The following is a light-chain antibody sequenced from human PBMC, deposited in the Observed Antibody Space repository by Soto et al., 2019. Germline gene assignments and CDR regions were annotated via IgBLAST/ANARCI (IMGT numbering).Light chain of an antibody. CDR3: QQFHNWPRT. J-gene: IGKJ1*01. V-gene: IGKV3-15*01. CDR1: QSVSSN. CDR2: GAS. Sequence: EKGTTQSLATLSVTPEERATLSCGASQSVSSNLAWYQQKPGQAPRLLIYGASTRAAGIPARFSGSGSGTEFTLTITSLQSEDFAVYYCQQFHNWPRTFCQGTMVDIK.